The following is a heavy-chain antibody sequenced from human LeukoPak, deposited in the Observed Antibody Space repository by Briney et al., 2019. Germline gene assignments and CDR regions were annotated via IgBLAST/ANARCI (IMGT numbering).Heavy chain of an antibody. Sequence: GGSLRLSCAASGFTFNNYAMSWVRQAPGKGLEWVSAISPGGSDTYYADSVRGRLTISRDNSKNTLYLQMNSLRAEDTAVYYCATHYGSEIDYWGQGTLVTVSS. CDR2: ISPGGSDT. V-gene: IGHV3-23*01. CDR1: GFTFNNYA. D-gene: IGHD3-10*01. CDR3: ATHYGSEIDY. J-gene: IGHJ4*02.